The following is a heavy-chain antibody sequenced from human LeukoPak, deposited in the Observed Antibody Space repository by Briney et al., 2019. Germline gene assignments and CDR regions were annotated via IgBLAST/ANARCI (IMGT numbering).Heavy chain of an antibody. D-gene: IGHD6-19*01. CDR2: FTGGAGSP. V-gene: IGHV3-23*01. CDR1: GFIFINYA. CDR3: ARGHNSGSYYYMDV. J-gene: IGHJ6*03. Sequence: PGGSLRLSCGASGFIFINYAMTWVRQAPGKGAEWVSGFTGGAGSPSYAASVRGRFTISTDNSMNTVSLHMNSLRAEDTATYYCARGHNSGSYYYMDVWGKGTTVTVSS.